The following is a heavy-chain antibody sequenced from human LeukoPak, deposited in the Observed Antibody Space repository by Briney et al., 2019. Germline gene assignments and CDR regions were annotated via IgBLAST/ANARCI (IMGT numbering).Heavy chain of an antibody. D-gene: IGHD3-9*01. CDR1: GFTFSSYA. V-gene: IGHV3-23*01. CDR2: ISGSGGST. J-gene: IGHJ4*02. CDR3: AKGADTYDILTGYYT. Sequence: GGSLRLSCAASGFTFSSYAMSWVRQAPGKGLEWVSAISGSGGSTYYADSVRGRFTIPRDNSKNTLYLQMNSLRAEDTAVYYCAKGADTYDILTGYYTRGQGTLVTVSS.